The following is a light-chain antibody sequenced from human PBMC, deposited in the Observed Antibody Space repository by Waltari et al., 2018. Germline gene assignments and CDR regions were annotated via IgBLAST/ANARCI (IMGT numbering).Light chain of an antibody. CDR2: DDS. J-gene: IGLJ2*01. V-gene: IGLV3-21*02. Sequence: SYVLTQPPSLSVAPGQPARIPCGRNDHGRNSFHRYQRRPGQAPVVVVYDDSDRPSGIPERFSGTNSGNTATLTISAVEAGDEADYYCQVWDSFTDPYVVFGGGTKLTVL. CDR1: DHGRNS. CDR3: QVWDSFTDPYVV.